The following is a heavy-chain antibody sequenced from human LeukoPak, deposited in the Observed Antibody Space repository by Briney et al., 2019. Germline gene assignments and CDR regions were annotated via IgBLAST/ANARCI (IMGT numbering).Heavy chain of an antibody. CDR2: INHSGST. Sequence: SETLSLTCAVYDGSFSGYYCSWIRQPPGKGLEWIGEINHSGSTNYNPSLKSRVTISVDTSKNQFSLKLSSVTAADTAVYYCATHSLAASYCSSTSCYTDFGYWGQGTLVTVSS. D-gene: IGHD2-2*02. CDR3: ATHSLAASYCSSTSCYTDFGY. CDR1: DGSFSGYY. J-gene: IGHJ4*02. V-gene: IGHV4-34*01.